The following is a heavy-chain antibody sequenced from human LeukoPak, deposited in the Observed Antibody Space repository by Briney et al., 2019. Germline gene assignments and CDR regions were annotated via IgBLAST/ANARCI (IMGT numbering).Heavy chain of an antibody. CDR2: ITDSGVDT. CDR1: GFAFSTYG. Sequence: GGSLRLSCVASGFAFSTYGMSWVRQAPGKGLERVSAITDSGVDTYYADSVKGRFTISRDNSKNTLFLQMNSLRAEDTAVYYCVSRSSDRAFDYWGQGALVTVSS. D-gene: IGHD5/OR15-5a*01. J-gene: IGHJ4*02. CDR3: VSRSSDRAFDY. V-gene: IGHV3-23*01.